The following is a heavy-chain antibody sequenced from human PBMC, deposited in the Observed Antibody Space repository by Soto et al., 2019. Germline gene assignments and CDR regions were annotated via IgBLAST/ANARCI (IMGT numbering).Heavy chain of an antibody. V-gene: IGHV1-69*13. CDR1: GGTFSSYA. J-gene: IGHJ4*02. Sequence: SVKVSCKASGGTFSSYAISWVRQAPGQGLEWMGGIIPIFGTANYAQKFQGRVTITADESTSTAYMELSSLRSEDTAVYYCARGTAGLVGATPYYFDYWGQGTLVTVCS. CDR3: ARGTAGLVGATPYYFDY. D-gene: IGHD1-26*01. CDR2: IIPIFGTA.